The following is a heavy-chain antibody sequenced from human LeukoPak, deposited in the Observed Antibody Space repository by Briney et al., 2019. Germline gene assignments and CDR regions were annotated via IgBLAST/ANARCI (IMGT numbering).Heavy chain of an antibody. V-gene: IGHV1-18*01. J-gene: IGHJ4*02. D-gene: IGHD2-15*01. Sequence: ASVKVSCKASGYTFTAYGIIWVRQAPGQGLEWMGWINTHNGVTNYARNLQGRVTMTTDTSTNTAYMELRSLRSDDTAVYYCARDLVVAATDPEKNEAGYWGQGTLVTVSS. CDR2: INTHNGVT. CDR3: ARDLVVAATDPEKNEAGY. CDR1: GYTFTAYG.